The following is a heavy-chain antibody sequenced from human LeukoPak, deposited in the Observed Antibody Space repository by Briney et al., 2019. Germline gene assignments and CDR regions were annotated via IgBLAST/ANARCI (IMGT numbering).Heavy chain of an antibody. CDR1: GGTFSSYA. CDR3: ARAPVGYYDSSGYLDY. CDR2: IIPIFGTA. Sequence: GASVTVSCKASGGTFSSYAISWVRQAPGQGLEWMGGIIPIFGTANYAQKFQGRVTITADKSTSTAYMELSSLRSEDTAVYYCARAPVGYYDSSGYLDYWGQGTLVTVSS. V-gene: IGHV1-69*06. J-gene: IGHJ4*02. D-gene: IGHD3-22*01.